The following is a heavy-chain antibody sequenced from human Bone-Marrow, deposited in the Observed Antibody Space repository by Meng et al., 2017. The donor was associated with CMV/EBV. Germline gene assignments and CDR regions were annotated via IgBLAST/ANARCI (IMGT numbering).Heavy chain of an antibody. J-gene: IGHJ6*02. CDR1: GYTFTSYD. D-gene: IGHD3-3*01. V-gene: IGHV1-8*01. CDR3: ARDTYYDFWSGYYYYGMDV. CDR2: MNPNSGNT. Sequence: ASVKVSCKASGYTFTSYDINWVRQATGQGLEWMGWMNPNSGNTGYAQKFQGRVTMTRNTSISTAYMELSSLRSEDTAVYYCARDTYYDFWSGYYYYGMDVWGQGTTVTVSS.